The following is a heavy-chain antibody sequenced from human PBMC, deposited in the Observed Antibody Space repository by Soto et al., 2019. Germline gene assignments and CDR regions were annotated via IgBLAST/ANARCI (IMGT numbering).Heavy chain of an antibody. D-gene: IGHD3-22*01. CDR2: INPSGGST. CDR3: ARNGGPPGSNYYDPYDY. CDR1: GYTFTNWC. Sequence: GASVKVSCKASGYTFTNWCVHWVRQAPGQGLEWMGIINPSGGSTSYAQKFQGRVTVASDTSTSTVYLELSSLRSEDTAVYYCARNGGPPGSNYYDPYDYWGQGTLVTVSS. J-gene: IGHJ4*02. V-gene: IGHV1-46*01.